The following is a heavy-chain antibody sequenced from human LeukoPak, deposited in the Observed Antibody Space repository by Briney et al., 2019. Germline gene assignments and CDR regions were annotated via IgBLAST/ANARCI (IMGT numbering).Heavy chain of an antibody. CDR1: GYTFTGYY. Sequence: ASVKVSCKASGYTFTGYYMHWVRQAPGQGLEWMGWINPNSGGTNYAQKFQGRVTMTRDTSINTAYMELSRLRSDDTAVYYCARALNDYGDYDPLNWFDPWGQGTLVTVSS. CDR2: INPNSGGT. V-gene: IGHV1-2*02. CDR3: ARALNDYGDYDPLNWFDP. J-gene: IGHJ5*02. D-gene: IGHD4-17*01.